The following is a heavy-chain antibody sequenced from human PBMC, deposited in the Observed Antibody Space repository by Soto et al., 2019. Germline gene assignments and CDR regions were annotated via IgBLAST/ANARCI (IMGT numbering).Heavy chain of an antibody. V-gene: IGHV3-30-3*01. Sequence: GSLRLSCAASGFTFSAYAFHWVRQAPGKGLEWLSVISYDGRETHYADSVEGRFIISRDSSKKTAYLQMNSLRGDDTAVYYCARDRGPPRYLYYGMDVWGQGTTVTVSS. D-gene: IGHD3-10*01. CDR2: ISYDGRET. CDR1: GFTFSAYA. J-gene: IGHJ6*02. CDR3: ARDRGPPRYLYYGMDV.